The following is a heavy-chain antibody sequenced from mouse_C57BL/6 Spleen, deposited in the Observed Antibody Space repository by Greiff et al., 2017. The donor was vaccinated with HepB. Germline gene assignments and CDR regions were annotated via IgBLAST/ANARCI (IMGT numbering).Heavy chain of an antibody. J-gene: IGHJ3*01. CDR3: ARSGYYGSSYGFAY. CDR1: GYAFSSYW. D-gene: IGHD1-1*01. Sequence: VQLQQSGAELVKPGASVKISCKASGYAFSSYWMNWVKQRPGKGLEWIGQIYPGDGDTNYNGKFKGKATLTADKSSSTAYMQLSSLTSEDSAVYFCARSGYYGSSYGFAYWGQGTLVTVSA. V-gene: IGHV1-80*01. CDR2: IYPGDGDT.